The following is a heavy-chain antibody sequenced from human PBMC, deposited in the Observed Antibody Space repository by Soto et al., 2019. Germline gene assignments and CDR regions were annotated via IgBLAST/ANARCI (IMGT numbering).Heavy chain of an antibody. CDR1: GYTFTSYD. J-gene: IGHJ6*03. CDR3: ARAVSLYCRGGSCYSYYMDV. CDR2: MNPNSGNT. Sequence: ASVKVSCKASGYTFTSYDINWVRQATGQGLEWMGWMNPNSGNTGYAQKFQGRVTMTRNTSISTAYMELSSLRSEDTAVYYCARAVSLYCRGGSCYSYYMDVWGKGTTVTVSS. D-gene: IGHD2-15*01. V-gene: IGHV1-8*01.